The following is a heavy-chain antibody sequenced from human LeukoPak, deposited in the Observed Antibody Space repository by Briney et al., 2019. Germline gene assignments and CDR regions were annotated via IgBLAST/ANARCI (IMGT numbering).Heavy chain of an antibody. CDR2: ISSSSSYI. Sequence: GGSLRLSCAASGFTFSIYSMNWVRQAPGKGLEWVSSISSSSSYIYYADSVKGRFTISRDNAKNSLYLQMNGLRAEDTAVYYCARDAHDYGDYETLGYFDLWGRGTLATVSS. CDR3: ARDAHDYGDYETLGYFDL. J-gene: IGHJ2*01. V-gene: IGHV3-21*01. D-gene: IGHD4-17*01. CDR1: GFTFSIYS.